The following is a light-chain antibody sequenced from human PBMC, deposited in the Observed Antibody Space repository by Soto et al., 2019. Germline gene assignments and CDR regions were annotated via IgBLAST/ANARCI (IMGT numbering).Light chain of an antibody. V-gene: IGKV3-20*01. CDR3: QQYQSSPPTFT. Sequence: EIVLTQSPGTLSLSPGERATLSCRASQSVISTFSAWYQQKPGQAPRLLIYGASNRATGIPDRFSASGSGTDFTLNISRLEPDDFAVYYCQQYQSSPPTFTFGQGTKLES. J-gene: IGKJ2*01. CDR2: GAS. CDR1: QSVISTF.